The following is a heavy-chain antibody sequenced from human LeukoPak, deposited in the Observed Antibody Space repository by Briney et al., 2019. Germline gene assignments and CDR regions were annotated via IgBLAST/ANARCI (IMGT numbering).Heavy chain of an antibody. CDR1: GFTVSSNY. D-gene: IGHD3-10*01. CDR3: VKDVNYYGSGSYLDY. CDR2: IYSGGST. Sequence: GGSLRLSCAASGFTVSSNYMSWVRQAPGKGLEWVSVIYSGGSTYYADSVKGRFTISRDNSKNTLYLQMNSLRAEDTAVYYCVKDVNYYGSGSYLDYWGQGTLVTVSS. J-gene: IGHJ4*02. V-gene: IGHV3-53*01.